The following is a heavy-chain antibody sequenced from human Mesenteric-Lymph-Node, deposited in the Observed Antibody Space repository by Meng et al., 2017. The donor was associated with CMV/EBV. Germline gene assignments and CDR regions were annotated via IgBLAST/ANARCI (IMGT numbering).Heavy chain of an antibody. CDR2: IFSGGST. CDR1: GFTVSSSY. Sequence: GGSLRLSCAGSGFTVSSSYMSWVRQAPGKGLEWVSIIFSGGSTYSADSVKGRFTISRDNSRNTVYLQMNSLRAEDTAVYYCVRDNHKYYDSSAYAAWGQGTLVTVSS. J-gene: IGHJ5*02. D-gene: IGHD3-22*01. CDR3: VRDNHKYYDSSAYAA. V-gene: IGHV3-66*02.